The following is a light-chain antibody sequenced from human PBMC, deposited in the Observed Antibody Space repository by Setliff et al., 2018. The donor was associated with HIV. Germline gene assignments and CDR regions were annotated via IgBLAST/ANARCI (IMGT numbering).Light chain of an antibody. CDR2: WAS. J-gene: IGKJ1*01. Sequence: DIVMTQSPESLAVSLGERATINCKSSQSVLYSADNKNYLAWYQQKPGQSPKLILYWASTRESGVPDRLNGGGSGTEFTLTISGLQPEDAAVYYCQQYYNPPWTVGQGTKVDIK. CDR3: QQYYNPPWT. V-gene: IGKV4-1*01. CDR1: QSVLYSADNKNY.